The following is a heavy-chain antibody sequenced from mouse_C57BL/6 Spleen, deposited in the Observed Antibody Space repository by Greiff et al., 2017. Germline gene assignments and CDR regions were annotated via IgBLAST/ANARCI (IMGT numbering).Heavy chain of an antibody. CDR1: GYTFTDYE. Sequence: QVQLQQSGAELVRPGASVTLSCKASGYTFTDYEMHWVKQTPVHGLEWIGAIDPETGGNAYNQKFKGKAILTADKSSSTAYMELRSLTSEDSAVYYCTRRKLGLFDYWGQGTTLTVSS. CDR3: TRRKLGLFDY. J-gene: IGHJ2*01. D-gene: IGHD4-1*01. V-gene: IGHV1-15*01. CDR2: IDPETGGN.